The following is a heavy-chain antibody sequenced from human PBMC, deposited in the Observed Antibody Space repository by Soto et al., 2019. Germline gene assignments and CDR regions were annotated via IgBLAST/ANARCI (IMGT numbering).Heavy chain of an antibody. Sequence: QVQLVQSGAEVKKPGSSVKVSCKASGGTFSSYAISWVRQAPGQGLEWMGGIIPIFGTEKYAQNFQGRVTITADESTSTAYMELSSLRSEDTAVYYCARNLVRGGSNSMGLNYSDYWGQGTLVTVSS. V-gene: IGHV1-69*01. D-gene: IGHD1-26*01. CDR3: ARNLVRGGSNSMGLNYSDY. J-gene: IGHJ4*02. CDR1: GGTFSSYA. CDR2: IIPIFGTE.